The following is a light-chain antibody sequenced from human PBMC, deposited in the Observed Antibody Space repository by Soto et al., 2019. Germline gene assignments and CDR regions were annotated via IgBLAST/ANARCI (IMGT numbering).Light chain of an antibody. J-gene: IGLJ2*01. CDR3: SSYAGSNNVV. CDR2: EVS. Sequence: QSALTQPPSASGSPGQSVTISCTGTSSDVGGYNYVSWYQQHPGKAPKLMIYEVSKRPSRVPDRFSGSKSGNTASLTVSGLQAEDEADYYCSSYAGSNNVVFGGGTKLTVL. CDR1: SSDVGGYNY. V-gene: IGLV2-8*01.